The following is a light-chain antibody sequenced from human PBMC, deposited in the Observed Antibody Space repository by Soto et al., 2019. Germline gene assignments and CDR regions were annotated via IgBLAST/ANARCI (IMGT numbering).Light chain of an antibody. CDR3: SSYTGSSTWV. CDR1: NSDVGAYNY. Sequence: QSALTQPASVSGSPGQSITISCTGTNSDVGAYNYVSWYQQYPGKAPKVMIYEVTSRPSGVSNRFSGSKSGNTASLTISGFQAEDEADYYCSSYTGSSTWVFGGGTKLTVL. CDR2: EVT. J-gene: IGLJ3*02. V-gene: IGLV2-14*01.